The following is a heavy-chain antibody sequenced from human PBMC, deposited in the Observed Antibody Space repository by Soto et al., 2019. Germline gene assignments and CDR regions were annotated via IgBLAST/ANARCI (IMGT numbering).Heavy chain of an antibody. V-gene: IGHV1-46*01. CDR3: ALASFEY. CDR1: RYTLITNN. Sequence: QVQLVQSGAEVREPGTSVRLSCRASRYTLITNNIQWVRQAPGQGLEWVGIINPDGYSTAYAQKFQGRVTMSRDSSTSTVYMDLRSLRSDDTAVYYCALASFEYWGQGTLVTVPS. J-gene: IGHJ4*02. CDR2: INPDGYST.